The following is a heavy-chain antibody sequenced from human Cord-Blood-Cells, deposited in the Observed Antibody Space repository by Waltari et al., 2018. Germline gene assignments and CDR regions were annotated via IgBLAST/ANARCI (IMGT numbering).Heavy chain of an antibody. J-gene: IGHJ4*02. CDR3: ARGIATDGNYDYFDY. V-gene: IGHV4-34*01. CDR1: GGSFSGYH. CDR2: INHSGST. D-gene: IGHD4-17*01. Sequence: QVQLQQWGPGLLKPSETLSLTCAVYGGSFSGYHWSWIRRPPGKGLEGIGEINHSGSTNYNPSLKSRVTISVDTSKNQFSLKLSSVTAADTAVYYCARGIATDGNYDYFDYWGQGTLVTVSS.